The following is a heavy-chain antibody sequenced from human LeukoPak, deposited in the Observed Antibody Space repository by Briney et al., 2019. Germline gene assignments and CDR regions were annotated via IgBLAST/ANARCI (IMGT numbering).Heavy chain of an antibody. Sequence: GGSLRLSCVASGFTFSNYWMHWVRQPPGKGLVWVSRIYVDGRTTNYADSVKGRFTISRDNAKNTVYLEMNSLSVEDAATYYCIRDFRSADLWGQGTLVTVTS. CDR1: GFTFSNYW. J-gene: IGHJ5*02. V-gene: IGHV3-74*01. CDR2: IYVDGRTT. CDR3: IRDFRSADL.